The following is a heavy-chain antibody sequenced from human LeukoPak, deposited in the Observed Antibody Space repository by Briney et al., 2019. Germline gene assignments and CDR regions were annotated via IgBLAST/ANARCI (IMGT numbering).Heavy chain of an antibody. V-gene: IGHV1-18*01. J-gene: IGHJ6*03. CDR2: ISAYNGNT. D-gene: IGHD1-26*01. CDR1: GYTFTSYG. Sequence: GASVTVSCKASGYTFTSYGISWVRQAPGQGLEWMGWISAYNGNTNYAQKLQGRVTITADKSTSTAYMELSSLRSEDTAVYYCARGATRYYYYYMDVWGKGTTVTVSS. CDR3: ARGATRYYYYYMDV.